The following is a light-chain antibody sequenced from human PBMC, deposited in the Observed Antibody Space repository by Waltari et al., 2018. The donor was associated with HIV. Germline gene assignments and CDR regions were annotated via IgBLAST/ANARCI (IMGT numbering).Light chain of an antibody. CDR1: QSVSTF. Sequence: ENVLTQSPATLSLSPGERATLSCRASQSVSTFLAWYQHKPGQAPRLLIFDATYRATDIPARFSGSGSGTDLTLTISSLAPEDSAVYYCQQYYSSPLTIGGGTKVEI. V-gene: IGKV3-11*01. CDR3: QQYYSSPLT. J-gene: IGKJ4*01. CDR2: DAT.